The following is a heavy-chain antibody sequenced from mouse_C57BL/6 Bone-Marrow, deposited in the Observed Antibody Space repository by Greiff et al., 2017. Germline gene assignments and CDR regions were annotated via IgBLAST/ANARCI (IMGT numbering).Heavy chain of an antibody. J-gene: IGHJ3*01. Sequence: QVQLQQSGAELVKPGASVKMSCKASGYTFTSYWITWVKQRPGQGLEWIGDIYPGSGSTNYNEKFKSKATLTVDTSSSTAYMQLSSLTSEDSAVYYCAKGHYGSSSWFAYWGQGTLVTVSA. CDR1: GYTFTSYW. CDR3: AKGHYGSSSWFAY. D-gene: IGHD1-1*01. CDR2: IYPGSGST. V-gene: IGHV1-55*01.